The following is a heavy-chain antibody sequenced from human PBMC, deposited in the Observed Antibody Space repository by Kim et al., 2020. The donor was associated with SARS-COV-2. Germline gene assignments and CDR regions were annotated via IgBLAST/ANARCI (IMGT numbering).Heavy chain of an antibody. J-gene: IGHJ4*02. D-gene: IGHD2-2*01. CDR1: GCSISSSSYY. Sequence: SETLSLTCTVSGCSISSSSYYWGWIRQPPGKGLEWIGSIYYSGSTYYNSSPKSRVTISVDTSKNQFSLKLSSVTAADTAVYYCARHSRIVVVPAAILAWGQGTLVTVSS. V-gene: IGHV4-39*01. CDR3: ARHSRIVVVPAAILA. CDR2: IYYSGST.